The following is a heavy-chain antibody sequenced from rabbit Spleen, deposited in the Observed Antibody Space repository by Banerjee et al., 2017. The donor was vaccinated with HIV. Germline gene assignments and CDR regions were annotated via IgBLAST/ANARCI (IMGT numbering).Heavy chain of an antibody. CDR1: GFDFSSYG. J-gene: IGHJ4*01. V-gene: IGHV1S47*01. CDR3: VRGVGATMTMEYNL. D-gene: IGHD2-1*01. CDR2: IDPVFGST. Sequence: QEQLVESGGGLVQPGGSLKLSCKASGFDFSSYGVSWVRQAPGKGLEWIGYIDPVFGSTYYASWVNGRFTISSHNAQNTLYLQLNSLTAADTATYFCVRGVGATMTMEYNLWGPGTLVTVS.